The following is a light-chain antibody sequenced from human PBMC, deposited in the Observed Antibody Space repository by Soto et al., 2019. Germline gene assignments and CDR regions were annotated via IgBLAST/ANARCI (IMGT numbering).Light chain of an antibody. V-gene: IGLV2-8*01. CDR3: SSYAGSNNWV. J-gene: IGLJ3*02. CDR2: EVS. Sequence: QSALTQPASVSGSPGQSITISCTGTSSDVGGYNYVSWYQHHPGKAPKLLISEVSKRPSGVPDRFSGSKSGNTASLTVSGLQAEDEADYYCSSYAGSNNWVFGGGTKLTVL. CDR1: SSDVGGYNY.